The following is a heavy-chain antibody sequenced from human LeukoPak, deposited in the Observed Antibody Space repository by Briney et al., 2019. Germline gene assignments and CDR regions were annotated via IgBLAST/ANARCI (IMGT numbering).Heavy chain of an antibody. CDR2: IRSESSST. CDR1: GFTFSRYT. Sequence: GGSLGLSCAASGFTFSRYTMNWVRQAPGKELEWISNIRSESSSTTYADSVKGRFTISRDNAKNSLYLQINSLRAEDTAVYYCVRDLNWAFDYWGQGTLVTVSS. D-gene: IGHD3-16*01. CDR3: VRDLNWAFDY. J-gene: IGHJ4*02. V-gene: IGHV3-48*01.